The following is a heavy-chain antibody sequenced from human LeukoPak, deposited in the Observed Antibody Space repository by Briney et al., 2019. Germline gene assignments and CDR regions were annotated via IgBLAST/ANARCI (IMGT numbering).Heavy chain of an antibody. CDR2: IRSKAYGGTT. CDR1: GFTFGDYA. V-gene: IGHV3-49*04. J-gene: IGHJ4*02. Sequence: PGGSLRLSWTASGFTFGDYAMSWVRQAPGKGLEWVGFIRSKAYGGTTEYAASVKGRFTISRDDSKSIAYLQMNSLKTEDTAVYYRSREGYFYWLLFQYCFDYWVQGTLVTVSS. D-gene: IGHD3-9*01. CDR3: SREGYFYWLLFQYCFDY.